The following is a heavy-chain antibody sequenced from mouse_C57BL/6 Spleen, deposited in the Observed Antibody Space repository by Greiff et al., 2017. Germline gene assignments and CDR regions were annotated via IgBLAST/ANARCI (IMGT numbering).Heavy chain of an antibody. CDR2: INPNNGGT. Sequence: VQLKESGPELVKPGASVKMSCKASGYTFTDYNMHWVKQSHGKSLEWIGYINPNNGGTSYNQKFKGKATLTVNKSSSTAYMELRSLTSEDSAVYYCAREGLLLRSPPWFAYWGQGTLVTVSA. V-gene: IGHV1-22*01. J-gene: IGHJ3*01. CDR1: GYTFTDYN. CDR3: AREGLLLRSPPWFAY. D-gene: IGHD1-1*01.